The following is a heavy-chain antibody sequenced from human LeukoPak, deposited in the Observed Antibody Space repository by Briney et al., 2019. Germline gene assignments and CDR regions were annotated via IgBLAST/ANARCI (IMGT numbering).Heavy chain of an antibody. D-gene: IGHD6-19*01. J-gene: IGHJ4*02. V-gene: IGHV4-61*02. CDR3: ARELIAVAGTLDY. Sequence: SETLSLTCTVSGGSISSGSYYWGWIRPPGGKGLEWIGRIYTSGSTNYNPSHNSRITISVDTSKNQFSLKLSSVTAADTAVYYCARELIAVAGTLDYWGQGTLVTVSS. CDR1: GGSISSGSYY. CDR2: IYTSGST.